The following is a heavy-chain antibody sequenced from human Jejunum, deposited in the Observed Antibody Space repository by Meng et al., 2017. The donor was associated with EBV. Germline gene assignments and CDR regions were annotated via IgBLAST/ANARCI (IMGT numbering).Heavy chain of an antibody. CDR2: VSGSGGNT. J-gene: IGHJ4*02. Sequence: LGSGGGLVQTGGSLRLSCAASGFTFSSYSMSWVRQAPGKGLEWVSTVSGSGGNTYYADSVKGRFTISRDISKNTLYLQMNSLTAEDTAIYYCAKLLKYWGQGTLVTVSS. CDR3: AKLLKY. V-gene: IGHV3-23*01. CDR1: GFTFSSYS.